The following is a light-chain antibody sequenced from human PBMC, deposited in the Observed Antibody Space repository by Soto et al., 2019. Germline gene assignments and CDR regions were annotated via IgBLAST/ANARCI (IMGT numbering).Light chain of an antibody. Sequence: DIQLTQSPSTLPASVGDRVTITCRASQDIRNDLGWYQQKPGRAPRRLIYAASNLQSGVPSRFSGSGSGTEFTLTINSLQPEDFATYYCLEHSLYPLLTFGGGTKVDIK. CDR3: LEHSLYPLLT. J-gene: IGKJ4*01. CDR2: AAS. V-gene: IGKV1-17*01. CDR1: QDIRND.